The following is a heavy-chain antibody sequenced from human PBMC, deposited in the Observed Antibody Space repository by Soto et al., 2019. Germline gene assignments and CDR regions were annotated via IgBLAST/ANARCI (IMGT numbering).Heavy chain of an antibody. V-gene: IGHV1-2*04. D-gene: IGHD3-10*01. CDR1: GYTFTGYY. Sequence: ASVKVSCKASGYTFTGYYMHWVRQAPGQGLEWMGWINPNSGGTNYAQKFQGWVTMTRDTSISTAYMELSRLRSDDTAVYYCARDKKGVRGVKNGFDYWGQGTLVT. CDR2: INPNSGGT. J-gene: IGHJ4*02. CDR3: ARDKKGVRGVKNGFDY.